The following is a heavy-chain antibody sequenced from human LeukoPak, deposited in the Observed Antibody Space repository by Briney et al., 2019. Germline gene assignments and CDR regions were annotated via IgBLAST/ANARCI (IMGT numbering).Heavy chain of an antibody. CDR3: ARHGTASDTTGYFFWH. D-gene: IGHD3-22*01. CDR1: GFTFSSYA. J-gene: IGHJ4*02. V-gene: IGHV3-23*01. Sequence: GGTLRLSCAASGFTFSSYAMSWARQAPGKGLGWVAAASGSAGSIYYADSVKGRFTVPRDNSKNTLYLEMNSLRAEDTALYYCARHGTASDTTGYFFWHWGQGTLVTVSS. CDR2: ASGSAGSI.